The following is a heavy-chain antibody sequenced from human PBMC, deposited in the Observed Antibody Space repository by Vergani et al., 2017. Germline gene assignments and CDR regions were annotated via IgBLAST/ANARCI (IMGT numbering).Heavy chain of an antibody. V-gene: IGHV3-9*01. CDR1: GFTFDDYA. D-gene: IGHD6-13*01. CDR2: ISWNSGSI. Sequence: EVQLVESGGGLVQPGRSLRLSCAASGFTFDDYAMHWVRQAPGKGLEWVSGISWNSGSIGYADSVKGRFTIPRDNAKNSLYLQMNSLRAEDTAVYYCARAGYSSSWYEGYFDYWGQGTLVTVSS. J-gene: IGHJ4*02. CDR3: ARAGYSSSWYEGYFDY.